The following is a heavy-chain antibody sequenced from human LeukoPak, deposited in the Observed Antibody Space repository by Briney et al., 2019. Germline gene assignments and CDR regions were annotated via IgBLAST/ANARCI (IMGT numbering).Heavy chain of an antibody. Sequence: ASVKVSCTASGGTFSSYAISWVRQAPGQGLEWMGGIIPIFGTANYAQKFQGRVTITADESTSTAYMELSSLRSEDTAVYYCARGWYRSGWYGYWGQGTLVTVSS. J-gene: IGHJ4*02. D-gene: IGHD6-19*01. CDR3: ARGWYRSGWYGY. V-gene: IGHV1-69*13. CDR2: IIPIFGTA. CDR1: GGTFSSYA.